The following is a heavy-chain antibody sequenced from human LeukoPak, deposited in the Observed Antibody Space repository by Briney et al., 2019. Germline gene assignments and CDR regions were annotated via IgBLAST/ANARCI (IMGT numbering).Heavy chain of an antibody. D-gene: IGHD2-8*01. CDR3: GRHLYDTNNYYFFYYMDV. CDR1: RGSISRSSYY. Sequence: SETLSLTCDVSRGSISRSSYYWGWIRQSPGKGLEWIGSIYYSGTHYGGTAYYNPSLKSRVTISVDTSKNQFSLRLSSVTAADTSVYYCGRHLYDTNNYYFFYYMDVWGKGTRVTVSS. V-gene: IGHV4-39*01. CDR2: IYYSGTHYGGTA. J-gene: IGHJ6*03.